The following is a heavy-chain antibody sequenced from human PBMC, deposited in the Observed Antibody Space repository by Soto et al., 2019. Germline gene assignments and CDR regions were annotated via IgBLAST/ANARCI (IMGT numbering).Heavy chain of an antibody. CDR1: GGSISSGGYY. J-gene: IGHJ4*02. CDR3: ARSSTSANYFDY. V-gene: IGHV4-31*03. D-gene: IGHD2-2*01. Sequence: QVQLQESGPGLVKPSQTLSLTCTVSGGSISSGGYYWSWIRQHPGKGLEWIGYIYYSGSTYYNPSLKSRVTISVDTSKDQFSLKLCSVTAADTAVYYCARSSTSANYFDYWGQGTLVTVSS. CDR2: IYYSGST.